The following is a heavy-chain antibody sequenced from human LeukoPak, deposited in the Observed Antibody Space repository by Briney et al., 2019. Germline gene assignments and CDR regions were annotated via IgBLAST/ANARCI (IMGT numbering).Heavy chain of an antibody. CDR2: IYYIGGGT. CDR3: ARPRGLGYFDY. CDR1: GGSINRYF. Sequence: SETLSLTCTVSGGSINRYFWSWIRQSPGKGLEWSGYIYYIGGGTNYTPSLESRVTISVDTSRSVSLKLRSVTAADTAVYYCARPRGLGYFDYWGQGALVTVSS. D-gene: IGHD3-10*01. J-gene: IGHJ4*02. V-gene: IGHV4-59*08.